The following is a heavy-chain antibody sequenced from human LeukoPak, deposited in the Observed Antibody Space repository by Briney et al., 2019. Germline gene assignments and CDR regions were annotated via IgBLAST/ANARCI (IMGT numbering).Heavy chain of an antibody. J-gene: IGHJ6*03. V-gene: IGHV4-59*01. CDR1: GGSINNYY. CDR3: ARETSQKGAHYMDV. D-gene: IGHD3-16*01. CDR2: IYYSGST. Sequence: KPSETLSLTCTVSGGSINNYYWSWIRQPPGKGLEWIGYIYYSGSTNYNPSLKSRVTISVDTSKNQFSLKLSSVTAADTAVYYCARETSQKGAHYMDVWGKGTTVTISS.